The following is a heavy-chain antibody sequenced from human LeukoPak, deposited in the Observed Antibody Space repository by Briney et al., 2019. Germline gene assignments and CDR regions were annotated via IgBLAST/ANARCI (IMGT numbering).Heavy chain of an antibody. V-gene: IGHV3-23*01. J-gene: IGHJ6*03. Sequence: PGGSLRLSCAASGFTFSSYAMSWVRQAPGKGLEWVSAISGSGGSTYYADSVKGRFTISRDNSKNTLYLQMNSLRAEDTAVYYCAKVGGRLYYYYMDVWGKGTTVTVSS. CDR3: AKVGGRLYYYYMDV. CDR1: GFTFSSYA. CDR2: ISGSGGST. D-gene: IGHD3-10*01.